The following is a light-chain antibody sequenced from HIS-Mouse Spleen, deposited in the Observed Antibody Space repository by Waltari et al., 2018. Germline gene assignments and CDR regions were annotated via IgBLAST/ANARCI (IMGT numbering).Light chain of an antibody. J-gene: IGLJ2*01. V-gene: IGLV3-10*01. CDR3: YSTDSSGNHRV. CDR1: ALPNKS. Sequence: SYELTQPPSVSVSPGQTARITCPGDALPNKSAYWYQQKLGQAPVLVIYEDSKRPSGIPERFSGSSSGTMATLTISGAQVEDEADYYCYSTDSSGNHRVFGGGTKLTVL. CDR2: EDS.